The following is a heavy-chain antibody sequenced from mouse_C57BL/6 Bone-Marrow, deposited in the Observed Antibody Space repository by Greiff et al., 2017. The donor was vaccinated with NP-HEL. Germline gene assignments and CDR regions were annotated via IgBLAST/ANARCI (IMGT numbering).Heavy chain of an antibody. J-gene: IGHJ2*01. D-gene: IGHD2-3*01. V-gene: IGHV5-4*01. CDR2: ISDGGSYT. CDR3: ARDPDGYYDY. Sequence: EVQRVESGGGLVKPGGSLKLSCAASGFTFSSYAMSWVRQTPEKRLEWVATISDGGSYTYYPDNVKGRFTISRDNAKNNLYLQMSHLKSEDTAMYYCARDPDGYYDYWGQGTTLTVSS. CDR1: GFTFSSYA.